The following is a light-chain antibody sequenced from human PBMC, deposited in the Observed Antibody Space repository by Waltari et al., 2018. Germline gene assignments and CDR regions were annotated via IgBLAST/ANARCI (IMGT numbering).Light chain of an antibody. V-gene: IGLV8-61*01. CDR3: LLYMGSGIWV. Sequence: QTVVTQEPSLSVSLGGTVTLTCALSSGSLSSTSYASCYQQSPGQTPRTLVYRANIRCSGVPDRFSGSVLGNKAVLIMTGAQAEDESTYYCLLYMGSGIWVCGGGTKLTVL. CDR2: RAN. CDR1: SGSLSSTSY. J-gene: IGLJ3*02.